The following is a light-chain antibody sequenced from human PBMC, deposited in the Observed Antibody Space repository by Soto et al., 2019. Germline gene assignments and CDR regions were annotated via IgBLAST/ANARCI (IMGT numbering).Light chain of an antibody. CDR1: QSVSSY. J-gene: IGKJ1*01. Sequence: EIVLTQSPATLSLSPGERATLSFRASQSVSSYLAWYQQKPGQAPRLLIYDASNRANGIPARFSGSGSGTDFPLTISSLEPEDFAVYYCQQRSNWPVTFGQGTKVDI. V-gene: IGKV3-11*01. CDR2: DAS. CDR3: QQRSNWPVT.